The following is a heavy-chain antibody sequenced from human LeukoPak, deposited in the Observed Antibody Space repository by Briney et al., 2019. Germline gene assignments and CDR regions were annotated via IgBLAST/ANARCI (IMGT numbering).Heavy chain of an antibody. V-gene: IGHV4-34*01. CDR2: NNHSGST. CDR1: GGSYSGLY. Sequence: SETLSLTCAVYGGSYSGLYWSWIRHPPGKGVEWMGENNHSGSTKYNPPLKSRLTLSGDTPKKQFSPSMRDVNTADTRVYYCAGAGNFWSGYWGFDPWGQGTLVTVSS. J-gene: IGHJ5*02. D-gene: IGHD3-3*01. CDR3: AGAGNFWSGYWGFDP.